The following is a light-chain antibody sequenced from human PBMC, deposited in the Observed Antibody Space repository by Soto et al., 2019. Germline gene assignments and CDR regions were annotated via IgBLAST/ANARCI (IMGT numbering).Light chain of an antibody. Sequence: DVQLTQSPTFLSASVGDRVTITCRASQYISSHLAWYQQIPGKDPKLLIYAASTLQSGVPSRFSGSGSGTDFTLAISSLQPEDFATYYCQQVNGYPHTFGQGTKLEIK. J-gene: IGKJ2*01. CDR1: QYISSH. V-gene: IGKV1-9*01. CDR3: QQVNGYPHT. CDR2: AAS.